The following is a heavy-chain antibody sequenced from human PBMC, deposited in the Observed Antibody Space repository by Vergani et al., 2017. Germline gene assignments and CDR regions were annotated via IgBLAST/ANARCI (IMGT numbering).Heavy chain of an antibody. D-gene: IGHD3-16*01. CDR1: GYTFTNYY. J-gene: IGHJ4*02. V-gene: IGHV1-46*03. CDR2: INPSGGST. Sequence: QVLLVQSGAEVKKPGASVRVSCKTSGYTFTNYYIHWVRQAPGQGLEWMGIINPSGGSTTYAQQFQGRLTMTRDTSTSTVYMDLSNLRSEDTAVYYCARPHGDILPPDPRRLYDWGQGTLVTVSS. CDR3: ARPHGDILPPDPRRLYD.